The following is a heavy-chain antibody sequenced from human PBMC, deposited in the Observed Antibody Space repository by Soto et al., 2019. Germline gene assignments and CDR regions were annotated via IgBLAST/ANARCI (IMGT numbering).Heavy chain of an antibody. CDR2: IKSKTDGGTT. D-gene: IGHD6-13*01. CDR1: GFTFSNAW. V-gene: IGHV3-15*01. CDR3: TTDADIAAADFDY. Sequence: GGSLRLSCAASGFTFSNAWMSWVRQAPGKGLEWVGRIKSKTDGGTTDYAAPVKGRFTISRDDSKNTLYLQMNSLKTEDTAVYYCTTDADIAAADFDYWGQGTLVPVSS. J-gene: IGHJ4*02.